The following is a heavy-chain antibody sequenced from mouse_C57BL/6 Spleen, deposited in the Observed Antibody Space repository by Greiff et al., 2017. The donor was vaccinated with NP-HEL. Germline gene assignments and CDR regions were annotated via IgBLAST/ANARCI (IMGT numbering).Heavy chain of an antibody. Sequence: QVQLQQSGAELAKPGASVKLSCKASGYTFTSYWMHWVKQRPGQGLEWIGYINPSSGYTKYNQKFKDKATLTVDKSSSTAYMQLSSLTSEDSAVYYCARDGNYGDYYAMDYWGQGTSVTVSS. D-gene: IGHD2-1*01. V-gene: IGHV1-7*01. CDR2: INPSSGYT. CDR3: ARDGNYGDYYAMDY. CDR1: GYTFTSYW. J-gene: IGHJ4*01.